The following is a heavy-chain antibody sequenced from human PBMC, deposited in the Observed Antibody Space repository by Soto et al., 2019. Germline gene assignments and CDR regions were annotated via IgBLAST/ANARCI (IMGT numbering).Heavy chain of an antibody. CDR1: GGSVSSGSYY. D-gene: IGHD3-10*01. CDR3: VIEKLWMATMGNDFDL. J-gene: IGHJ3*01. Sequence: QVQLQESGPGLVKPSETLSLTCTVSGGSVSSGSYYWSWIRQPPGKGLEWIGNIYYSGSTNYNPSLESQVTISVDTSQNQVSLKLSSVTAADTAVYYCVIEKLWMATMGNDFDLWGQGTVVTVSS. CDR2: IYYSGST. V-gene: IGHV4-61*01.